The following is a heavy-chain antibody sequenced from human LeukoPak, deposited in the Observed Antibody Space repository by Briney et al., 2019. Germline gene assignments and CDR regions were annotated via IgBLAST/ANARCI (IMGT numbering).Heavy chain of an antibody. Sequence: GGSLRLSCAASGFTVSSNYMSWVRQAPGKGLEWVSVIYSGGSTYYADSVKGRFTISRDNSKNTLYLQMNSLRAEDTAVYYCACLVVVTARADAFDIWGQGTMVTVSS. CDR3: ACLVVVTARADAFDI. D-gene: IGHD2-21*02. V-gene: IGHV3-53*01. CDR2: IYSGGST. J-gene: IGHJ3*02. CDR1: GFTVSSNY.